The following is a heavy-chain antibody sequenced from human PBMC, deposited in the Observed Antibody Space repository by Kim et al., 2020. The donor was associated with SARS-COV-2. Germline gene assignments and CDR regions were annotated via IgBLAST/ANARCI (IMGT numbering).Heavy chain of an antibody. CDR1: GYTFTSYD. V-gene: IGHV1-8*01. J-gene: IGHJ4*02. D-gene: IGHD6-6*01. CDR2: MNPNSGNT. CDR3: ASERSSSPNFDY. Sequence: ASVKVSCKASGYTFTSYDINWVRQATGQGLEWMGWMNPNSGNTGYAQKFQGRVTMTRNTSISTAYMELSSLRSEDTAVYYCASERSSSPNFDYWGQGTLVTVSS.